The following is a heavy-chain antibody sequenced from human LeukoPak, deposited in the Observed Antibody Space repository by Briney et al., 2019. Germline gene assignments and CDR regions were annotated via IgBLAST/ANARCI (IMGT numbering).Heavy chain of an antibody. D-gene: IGHD6-19*01. CDR1: GGTFSSYT. J-gene: IGHJ4*02. Sequence: ASVKVSCKASGGTFSSYTISWVRQAPGQGLEWMGRINPLLGIANYAQKFQGSVTITADRSTSTAYMELDSLRSDDTAVYYCARDPESGWYDYWGQGTLVTVSS. CDR3: ARDPESGWYDY. V-gene: IGHV1-69*04. CDR2: INPLLGIA.